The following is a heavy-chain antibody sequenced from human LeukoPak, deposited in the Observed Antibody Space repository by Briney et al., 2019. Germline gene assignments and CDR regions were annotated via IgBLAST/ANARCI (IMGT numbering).Heavy chain of an antibody. CDR1: GFTFSSYW. V-gene: IGHV3-7*01. D-gene: IGHD6-19*01. Sequence: GGSLRLSCAASGFTFSSYWMSWVHQAPGKGLEWVANIKQDGSEKYYVDSLKGRFTISRDNAKNSLYLQMNSLTAEDTAIYYCARSLRVAVAASYWGQGTLVTVSS. CDR2: IKQDGSEK. J-gene: IGHJ4*02. CDR3: ARSLRVAVAASY.